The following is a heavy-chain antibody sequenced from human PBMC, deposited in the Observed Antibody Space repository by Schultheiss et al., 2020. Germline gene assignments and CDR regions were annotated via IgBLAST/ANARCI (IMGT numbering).Heavy chain of an antibody. J-gene: IGHJ4*02. Sequence: GGSLRLSCAASGFTFSSYDMHWVRQATGKGLEWVSAIGTAGDTYYPGSVKGRFTISRDNSKNTLYLQMNSLRAEDTAVYYCASGCGSCPFDYWGQGTLVTVSS. CDR1: GFTFSSYD. D-gene: IGHD1-26*01. V-gene: IGHV3-13*01. CDR3: ASGCGSCPFDY. CDR2: IGTAGDT.